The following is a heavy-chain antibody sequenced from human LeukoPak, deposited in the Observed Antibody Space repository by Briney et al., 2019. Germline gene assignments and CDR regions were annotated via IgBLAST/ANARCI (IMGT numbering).Heavy chain of an antibody. CDR3: ARGGFYCGDVCYY. CDR1: GGSFSFYY. J-gene: IGHJ4*02. V-gene: IGHV4-34*01. CDR2: INLSGST. D-gene: IGHD2-21*02. Sequence: SETLSLTCAVYGGSFSFYYWSWIRQPPEKGLEWIGEINLSGSTNYNPSLKSRVTISIDTSKNQFSLKLSSVTAADTAVYYCARGGFYCGDVCYYWGQGTLVTVSS.